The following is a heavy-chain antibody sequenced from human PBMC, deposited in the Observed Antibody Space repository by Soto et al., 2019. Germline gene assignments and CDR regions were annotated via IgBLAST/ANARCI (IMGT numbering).Heavy chain of an antibody. D-gene: IGHD4-17*01. Sequence: XGTLSLTCTVYGDSFSSSSYYWGWTRQPPGKGLEWIGSIYYSGRTYYKPSLKSRVTISIDTSMNQFSLKMSSVTAAETAVYYCARWSHNSSYGGWVGYWGQGTRVTVSS. CDR1: GDSFSSSSYY. V-gene: IGHV4-39*01. J-gene: IGHJ4*02. CDR3: ARWSHNSSYGGWVGY. CDR2: IYYSGRT.